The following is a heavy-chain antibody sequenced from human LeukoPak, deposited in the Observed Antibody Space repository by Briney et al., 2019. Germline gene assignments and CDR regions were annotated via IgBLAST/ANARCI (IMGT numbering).Heavy chain of an antibody. CDR2: IYYSGST. V-gene: IGHV4-59*01. CDR1: GGSISSYY. CDR3: ARGRGLTVTKTFDY. Sequence: SETLSLTCTVSGGSISSYYWSWIRQPPGKRLEWIGYIYYSGSTNYNPSLKSRVTIPVDTSKNQFSLKLSSVTAADTAVYYCARGRGLTVTKTFDYWGQGTLVTVSS. D-gene: IGHD4-17*01. J-gene: IGHJ4*02.